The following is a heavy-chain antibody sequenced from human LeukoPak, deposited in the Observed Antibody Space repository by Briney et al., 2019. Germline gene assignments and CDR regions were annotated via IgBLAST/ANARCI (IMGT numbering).Heavy chain of an antibody. CDR3: ARRREDSGSYRTRIYDY. Sequence: ASVKVSCKASGYTFTSYWIGWVRQMPGQGLEWMGIIYPGDSDTRYSPSFQGQVTISADKSISTAYLQWSSLKASDTAMYYCARRREDSGSYRTRIYDYWGQGTLVTVSS. D-gene: IGHD1-26*01. CDR1: GYTFTSYW. CDR2: IYPGDSDT. V-gene: IGHV5-51*01. J-gene: IGHJ4*02.